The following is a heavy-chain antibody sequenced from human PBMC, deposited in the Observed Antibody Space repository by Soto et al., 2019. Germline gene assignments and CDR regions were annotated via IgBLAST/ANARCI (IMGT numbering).Heavy chain of an antibody. Sequence: PGESLKISCKGYGYTFTPYWIGWVRQMPGKGLQWMGLIYPGDSATRYSPSFQGQVTISADKSINTAYLQWSSLKAPDTPMYYRARRLKVGTTNFEHQPFGYCGQGTLVTVAS. J-gene: IGHJ4*02. CDR2: IYPGDSAT. V-gene: IGHV5-51*01. D-gene: IGHD2-8*01. CDR1: GYTFTPYW. CDR3: ARRLKVGTTNFEHQPFGY.